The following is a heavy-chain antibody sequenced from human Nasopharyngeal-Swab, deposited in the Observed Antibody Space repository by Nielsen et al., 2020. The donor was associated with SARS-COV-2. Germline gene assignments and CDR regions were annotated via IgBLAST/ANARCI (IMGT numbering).Heavy chain of an antibody. CDR2: ISYDGNNK. Sequence: VRQAPGKGLEWVSVISYDGNNKYYADSVKGRFTISRDTSKNTLYLQMDSLRAEDTAMYYCAKDLAKTVASATPYYYGMDVWGQGTTVTVSS. J-gene: IGHJ6*02. D-gene: IGHD5-12*01. V-gene: IGHV3-30*18. CDR3: AKDLAKTVASATPYYYGMDV.